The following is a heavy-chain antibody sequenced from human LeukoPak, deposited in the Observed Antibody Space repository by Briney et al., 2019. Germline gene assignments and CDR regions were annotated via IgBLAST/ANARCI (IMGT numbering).Heavy chain of an antibody. D-gene: IGHD2-2*01. Sequence: GGSLRLSCAASGFTFSSYSMNWVRQAPGKGLEWVSSISSISSYIYYADSVKGRFTISRDNAKNSLYLQMNSLRVEDTAVYYCAKGRRGGKNTRPDYWGQGTLVTVSS. V-gene: IGHV3-21*01. CDR1: GFTFSSYS. J-gene: IGHJ4*02. CDR2: ISSISSYI. CDR3: AKGRRGGKNTRPDY.